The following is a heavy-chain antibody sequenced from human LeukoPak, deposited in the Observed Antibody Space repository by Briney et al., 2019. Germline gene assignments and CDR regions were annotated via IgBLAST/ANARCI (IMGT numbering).Heavy chain of an antibody. CDR1: GFTFSSYG. V-gene: IGHV3-30*18. J-gene: IGHJ4*02. CDR3: AKEGSSWYTFLFDY. D-gene: IGHD6-13*01. CDR2: ISYDGSNK. Sequence: PGGSLRLSCAASGFTFSSYGMHWVRQAPGKGLEWVAVISYDGSNKYYADSVKGRFTISRDNSKNTLYLQMNSLRAEDAAVYYCAKEGSSWYTFLFDYWGQGTLVTVSS.